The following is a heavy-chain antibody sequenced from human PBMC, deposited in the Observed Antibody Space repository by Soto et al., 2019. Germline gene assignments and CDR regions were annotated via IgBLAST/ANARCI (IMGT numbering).Heavy chain of an antibody. Sequence: ASVKVSCKASGYTFTPYHVYWVRQAPGRGLEWLGMINPSGGSTTYAQNLQGRVTMTRDTSTNTVYMELSSLRSEDTAVYYCAREAINSSGYSRYFQHWGQGTLVTVSS. V-gene: IGHV1-46*01. CDR3: AREAINSSGYSRYFQH. CDR2: INPSGGST. CDR1: GYTFTPYH. D-gene: IGHD3-22*01. J-gene: IGHJ1*01.